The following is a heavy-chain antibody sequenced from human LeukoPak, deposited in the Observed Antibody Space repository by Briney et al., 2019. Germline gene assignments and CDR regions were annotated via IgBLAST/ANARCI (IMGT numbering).Heavy chain of an antibody. CDR1: GGTFSSYA. CDR3: ASSYDFWSGYGGYYFDY. CDR2: IIPIFGTA. Sequence: SVNVSCKASGGTFSSYAISWVRQAPGQGLEWMGGIIPIFGTANYAQKFQGRVTITTDESTSTAYMELSSLRSEDTAVYYCASSYDFWSGYGGYYFDYWGQGTLVTVSS. J-gene: IGHJ4*02. V-gene: IGHV1-69*05. D-gene: IGHD3-3*01.